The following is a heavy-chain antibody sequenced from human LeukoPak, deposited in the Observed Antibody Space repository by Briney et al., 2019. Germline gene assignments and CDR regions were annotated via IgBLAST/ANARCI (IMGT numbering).Heavy chain of an antibody. V-gene: IGHV3-30*04. Sequence: GGSLRLSCAASGFTFSSYAMHWVRQAPGKGLEWVAVMSYDGSNKYYADSLKGRFTISRDNSKNTLFLQMNSLRADDTAVYYCANEIRPNDYWGQGTLVTVSS. CDR3: ANEIRPNDY. CDR2: MSYDGSNK. J-gene: IGHJ4*02. CDR1: GFTFSSYA. D-gene: IGHD4-17*01.